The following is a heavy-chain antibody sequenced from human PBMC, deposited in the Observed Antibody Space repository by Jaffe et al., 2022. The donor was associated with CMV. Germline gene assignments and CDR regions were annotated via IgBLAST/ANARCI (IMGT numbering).Heavy chain of an antibody. D-gene: IGHD3-9*01. Sequence: QVQLQESGPRLVKPSETLSLTCTVSGGSINSYLWSWIRQPPGGGLEWIGYISYSGSTDHNPSLKSRATMSVDTSKSQFSLKLSSVTAADTAVYYCTGGQGGGAWLIAHWGQGALVTVSS. V-gene: IGHV4-59*01. J-gene: IGHJ4*02. CDR3: TGGQGGGAWLIAH. CDR1: GGSINSYL. CDR2: ISYSGST.